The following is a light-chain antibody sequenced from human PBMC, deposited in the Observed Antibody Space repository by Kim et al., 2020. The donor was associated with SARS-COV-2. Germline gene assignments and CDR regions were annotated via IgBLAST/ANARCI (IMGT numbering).Light chain of an antibody. J-gene: IGKJ1*01. CDR1: QTVTSNY. CDR3: QQYGSSPAT. CDR2: GAT. V-gene: IGKV3-20*01. Sequence: SPGERATLSCRASQTVTSNYLAWYQQKPGKAPRLLIYGATSRATGIPDRFSGSGSGTDFTLTISRLEPEDFAVYYCQQYGSSPATFGQGTKVDIK.